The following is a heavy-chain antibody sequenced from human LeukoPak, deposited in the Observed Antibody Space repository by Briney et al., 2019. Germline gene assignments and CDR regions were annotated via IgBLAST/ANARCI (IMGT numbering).Heavy chain of an antibody. Sequence: PSQTLSLTCTVSGGSISSGSYYWSWIRQPAGKGLEWIGRIYTSGSTNYNPSLKSRVTIPVDTSKNQFSLKLSSVTAADTAVYYCAREYDFWSGYQAYWGQGTLVTVSS. CDR2: IYTSGST. CDR1: GGSISSGSYY. V-gene: IGHV4-61*02. D-gene: IGHD3-3*01. CDR3: AREYDFWSGYQAY. J-gene: IGHJ4*02.